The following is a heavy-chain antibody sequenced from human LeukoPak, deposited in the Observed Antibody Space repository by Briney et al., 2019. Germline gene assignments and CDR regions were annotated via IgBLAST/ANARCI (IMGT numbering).Heavy chain of an antibody. D-gene: IGHD5-18*01. CDR2: IYHSGST. CDR1: GGSISSGGYS. CDR3: ASSGYSYGQFDY. J-gene: IGHJ4*02. Sequence: SETLSLTCAVSGGSISSGGYSWSWIRQPPGKGLEWIGYIYHSGSTYYNPSLKSRVTISVGRSKNQFSLKLSSVTAADTAVYYCASSGYSYGQFDYWGQGTLVTVSS. V-gene: IGHV4-30-2*01.